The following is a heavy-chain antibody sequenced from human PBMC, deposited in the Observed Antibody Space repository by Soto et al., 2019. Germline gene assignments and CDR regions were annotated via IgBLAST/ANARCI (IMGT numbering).Heavy chain of an antibody. V-gene: IGHV4-39*01. CDR3: ARHPGYCSGGNCYGQYTREV. Sequence: SETLSLTCTVSGGSISSNNYYWGWILQPHGKGLEWIGNINYSVTTNYNPSLKSRVTISVDTSKNQFSLKLSSVTAADTAMYYCARHPGYCSGGNCYGQYTREVWGKGTPVSVSS. CDR1: GGSISSNNYY. D-gene: IGHD2-15*01. CDR2: INYSVTT. J-gene: IGHJ6*04.